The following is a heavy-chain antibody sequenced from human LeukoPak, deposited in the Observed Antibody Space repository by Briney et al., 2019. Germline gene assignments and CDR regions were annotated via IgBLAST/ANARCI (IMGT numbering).Heavy chain of an antibody. CDR1: GGSISSSSYY. D-gene: IGHD3-10*01. CDR3: ARQGEGYYYGSGNYYYYMDV. CDR2: IYYSGST. V-gene: IGHV4-39*01. Sequence: PSETLSLTCTVSGGSISSSSYYWGWIRQPPGKGLEWIGSIYYSGSTYYNPSLKSRVTISVDTSKNQFSLKLSSVTAADTAVYYCARQGEGYYYGSGNYYYYMDVWGKGTTVTISS. J-gene: IGHJ6*03.